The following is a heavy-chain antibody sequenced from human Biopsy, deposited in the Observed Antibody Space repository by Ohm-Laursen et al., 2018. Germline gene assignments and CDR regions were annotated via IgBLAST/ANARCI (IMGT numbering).Heavy chain of an antibody. CDR2: ISGGGTI. CDR3: ARDTRWSPYSMDV. V-gene: IGHV3-11*01. D-gene: IGHD4-23*01. CDR1: GFSFSDYH. J-gene: IGHJ6*02. Sequence: GSLRLSCAASGFSFSDYHMRWIRQAPGRGLEWVSYISGGGTIYYGDSMKGRVTISRDNAKNSLYLQMLSLRAEDTAVYYCARDTRWSPYSMDVWGQGTTVTVSS.